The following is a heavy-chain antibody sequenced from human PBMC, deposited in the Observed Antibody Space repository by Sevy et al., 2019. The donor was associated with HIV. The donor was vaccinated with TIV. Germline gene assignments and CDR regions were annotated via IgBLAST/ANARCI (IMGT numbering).Heavy chain of an antibody. CDR3: ARYEEGVVVADSAYDAFDI. D-gene: IGHD2-15*01. V-gene: IGHV4-39*01. Sequence: SETLSLTCTVSGGSISSSSYYWGWIRQPPGKGLEWIGSIYYSGSTYYHPSLKSRVTISVDTSKNQFSLKLSSVTAADTAVYYCARYEEGVVVADSAYDAFDIWGQGTMVTVSS. CDR1: GGSISSSSYY. CDR2: IYYSGST. J-gene: IGHJ3*02.